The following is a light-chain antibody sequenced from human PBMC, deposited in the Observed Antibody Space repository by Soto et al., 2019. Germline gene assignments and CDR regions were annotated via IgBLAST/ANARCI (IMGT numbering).Light chain of an antibody. J-gene: IGKJ1*01. CDR2: GAS. CDR3: QQYNNWRT. Sequence: EIVLTQSPGTLSLSPGERATLSCRASQSVSSSYLGWYQQKPGQAPRLLMYGASSRATGIPERFSGSGSGTDFTLTISSLQSEDFAVYYCQQYNNWRTFGQGTKVDIK. V-gene: IGKV3-20*01. CDR1: QSVSSSY.